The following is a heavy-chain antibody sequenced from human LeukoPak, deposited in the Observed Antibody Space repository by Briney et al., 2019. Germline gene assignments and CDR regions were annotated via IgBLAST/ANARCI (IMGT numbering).Heavy chain of an antibody. CDR3: AKVATWTYFDS. CDR1: QFPFTPYA. Sequence: GSLRLSCAASQFPFTPYAMSWVRQAPGRGLEWVSSIGDSGVPTYYADSVKGRFTISRDNSQNTLYLQMNSLGADDTAVYYCAKVATWTYFDSWGQGTLVTVSS. D-gene: IGHD3/OR15-3a*01. V-gene: IGHV3-23*01. J-gene: IGHJ4*02. CDR2: IGDSGVPT.